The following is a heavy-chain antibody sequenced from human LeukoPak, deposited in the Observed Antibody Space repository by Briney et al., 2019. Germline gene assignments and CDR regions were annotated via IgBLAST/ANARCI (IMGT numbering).Heavy chain of an antibody. D-gene: IGHD4-17*01. Sequence: PEGSLRLSCAASGFTFSSYDMHWVRQVTGKGLEWVLSIGTTGDTHYAVSVKGRFTISRENAKNSLYLQMSSLSAGDTAVYYCARSFYGDYPYWGQGTLVTVSS. CDR2: IGTTGDT. CDR3: ARSFYGDYPY. J-gene: IGHJ4*02. CDR1: GFTFSSYD. V-gene: IGHV3-13*01.